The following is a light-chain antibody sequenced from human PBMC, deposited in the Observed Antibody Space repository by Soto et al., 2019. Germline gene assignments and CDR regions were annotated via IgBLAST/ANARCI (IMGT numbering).Light chain of an antibody. J-gene: IGLJ1*01. Sequence: QSALTQPASVSGSPGLSITISCTGTSNDVGGYDYVSWYRQHPDRAPRLLIYEVTNRPSGISDRFSGSRSGNTASLTISGIQAEDEADYYCSPYTSSRTSYVLGTGTKVTVL. CDR2: EVT. CDR3: SPYTSSRTSYV. CDR1: SNDVGGYDY. V-gene: IGLV2-14*01.